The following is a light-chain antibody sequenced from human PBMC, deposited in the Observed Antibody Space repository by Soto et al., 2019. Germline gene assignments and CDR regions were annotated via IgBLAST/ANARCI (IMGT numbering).Light chain of an antibody. CDR3: QQVDSYPRT. CDR1: QGIGTY. CDR2: ASS. Sequence: IQLTQSPSSLSASVGDRVTVTGRASQGIGTYLVWYQQKSGKAPTVPIYASSTLQTGVPSRFSGSGSGTDFSLTISSLHPEDVATYYCQQVDSYPRTFGQGTKVDIK. V-gene: IGKV1-9*01. J-gene: IGKJ1*01.